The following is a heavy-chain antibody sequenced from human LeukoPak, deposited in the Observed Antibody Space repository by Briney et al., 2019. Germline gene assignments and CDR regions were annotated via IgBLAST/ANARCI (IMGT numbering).Heavy chain of an antibody. J-gene: IGHJ3*02. CDR2: ISSSGSTI. D-gene: IGHD3-16*02. Sequence: GGSLRLSCAASGFTFSSYAMHWVRQAPGKGLEWVSYISSSGSTIYYADSVKGRFTISRDNAKNSLYLQMNSLRAEDTAVYYCARDAAVREDAFDIWGQGTMVTVSS. V-gene: IGHV3-48*04. CDR3: ARDAAVREDAFDI. CDR1: GFTFSSYA.